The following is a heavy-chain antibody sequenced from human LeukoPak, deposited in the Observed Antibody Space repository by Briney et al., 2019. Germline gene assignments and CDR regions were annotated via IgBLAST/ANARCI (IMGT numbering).Heavy chain of an antibody. Sequence: GGSLSLSCAASGFTFSSYGMHWVRQAPGKGLEWVAFLRYDGSNKFYADSVKGRFTISRDNSKNTLYLQMNSLRAEDTGVYYCAKDSLSTYDYIWGSYPAGYFDYWGQGTLVTVSS. J-gene: IGHJ4*02. CDR3: AKDSLSTYDYIWGSYPAGYFDY. D-gene: IGHD3-16*02. V-gene: IGHV3-30*02. CDR2: LRYDGSNK. CDR1: GFTFSSYG.